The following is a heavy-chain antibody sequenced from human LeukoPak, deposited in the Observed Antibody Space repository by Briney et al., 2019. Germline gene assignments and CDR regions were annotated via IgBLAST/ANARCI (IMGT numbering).Heavy chain of an antibody. Sequence: SETLSLTCTVSGDSISSSRYYWGWIRQPPGKGLEWIGNIYDSGTTYYTPSLKSRVTISVDSSKNYFSLNLTSVTASDTAVYYCAKDLSDYYDSSGYYYPDYWGQGTLVTVSS. J-gene: IGHJ4*02. CDR2: IYDSGTT. D-gene: IGHD3-22*01. V-gene: IGHV4-39*02. CDR1: GDSISSSRYY. CDR3: AKDLSDYYDSSGYYYPDY.